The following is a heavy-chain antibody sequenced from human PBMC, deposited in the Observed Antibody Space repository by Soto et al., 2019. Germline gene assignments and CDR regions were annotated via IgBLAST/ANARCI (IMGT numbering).Heavy chain of an antibody. CDR1: GFTFSSYG. CDR3: ANSAEGFWSGYFDY. Sequence: PGGSLRLSCAASGFTFSSYGMHWVRQAPGKGLEWVAVISYDGSNKYYADSVKGRFTISRDNSKNTLYLQMNSLRAEDTAVYYCANSAEGFWSGYFDYWGQGTLVTVSS. J-gene: IGHJ4*02. CDR2: ISYDGSNK. D-gene: IGHD3-3*01. V-gene: IGHV3-30*18.